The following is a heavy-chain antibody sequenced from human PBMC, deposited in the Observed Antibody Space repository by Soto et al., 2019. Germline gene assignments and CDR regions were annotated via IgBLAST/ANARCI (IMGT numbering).Heavy chain of an antibody. CDR3: ARDNLMVVAGSTFDQ. CDR2: IYHGGTT. CDR1: GYCVSSSSY. D-gene: IGHD6-19*01. V-gene: IGHV4-38-2*02. J-gene: IGHJ4*01. Sequence: XGTLALTCRVCGYCVSSSSYWGWIRQPPGKGPEWIASIYHGGTTFYNPSLKSRVTIAVDTANNQVLLKLRFMSAADTAVYYCARDNLMVVAGSTFDQWGRGTLVTVSS.